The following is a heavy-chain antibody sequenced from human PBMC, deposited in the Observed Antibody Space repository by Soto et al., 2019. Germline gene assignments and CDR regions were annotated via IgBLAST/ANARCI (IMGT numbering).Heavy chain of an antibody. J-gene: IGHJ6*02. V-gene: IGHV1-69*13. CDR2: IIPIFGTA. CDR3: ARGIVLMLPARGYYYGMDV. Sequence: ASVKVSCKASGGTFSSYAISWVRQAPGQGLEWMGGIIPIFGTANYAQKFQGRVTITADESTSTAYMELSSLRSEDTAVYYCARGIVLMLPARGYYYGMDVWGQGTTVTVSS. D-gene: IGHD2-8*01. CDR1: GGTFSSYA.